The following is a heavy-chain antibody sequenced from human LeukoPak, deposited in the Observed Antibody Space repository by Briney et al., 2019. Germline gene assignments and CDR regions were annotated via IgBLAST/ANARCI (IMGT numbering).Heavy chain of an antibody. CDR3: ASTKITMFSGYYFDY. CDR1: GGSISSYY. D-gene: IGHD3-10*02. J-gene: IGHJ4*02. CDR2: IYYSGST. Sequence: SSETLSLTCTVSGGSISSYYWSWIRQPPGKGLEWIGYIYYSGSTNYNPSLKSRVTISVDTSKNQFSLKLSSVTAADTAVYYCASTKITMFSGYYFDYWGQGTLVTVSS. V-gene: IGHV4-59*12.